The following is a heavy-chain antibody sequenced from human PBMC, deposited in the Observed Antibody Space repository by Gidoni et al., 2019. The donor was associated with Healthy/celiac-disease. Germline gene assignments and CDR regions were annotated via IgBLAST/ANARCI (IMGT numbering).Heavy chain of an antibody. CDR2: INAGNGNT. J-gene: IGHJ4*02. D-gene: IGHD3-10*01. CDR3: ARHYYGDLYYFDY. V-gene: IGHV1-3*01. Sequence: QVQLVQSGAAVKKPGASVKVSCKASGYTFTSYAMHWVRQAPGQRLEWMGWINAGNGNTKYSQKFQGRVTITRDTSASTAYMELSSLRSEDTAVYYCARHYYGDLYYFDYWGQGTLVTVSS. CDR1: GYTFTSYA.